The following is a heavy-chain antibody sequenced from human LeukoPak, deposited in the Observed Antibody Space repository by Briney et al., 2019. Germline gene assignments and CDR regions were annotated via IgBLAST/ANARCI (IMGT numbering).Heavy chain of an antibody. CDR3: TIQSAQRGMVGGIAEFDC. CDR1: GGSISSSCYY. J-gene: IGHJ4*02. D-gene: IGHD3-16*02. Sequence: SETLSLTCTVSGGSISSSCYYWSWLRPPPGKGLEWIGSIYYSGNTYYNPSLQSPVTISVYTSKNRFSLNLSSVAVGATHTYQCTIQSAQRGMVGGIAEFDCWGQGTPVTVSS. CDR2: IYYSGNT. V-gene: IGHV4-39*01.